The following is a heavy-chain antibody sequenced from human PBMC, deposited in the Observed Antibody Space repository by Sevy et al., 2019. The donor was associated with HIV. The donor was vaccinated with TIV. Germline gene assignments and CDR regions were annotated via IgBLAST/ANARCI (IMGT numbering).Heavy chain of an antibody. CDR3: ARHSGQSLVHYYFAL. CDR2: IYHTGST. D-gene: IGHD6-19*01. V-gene: IGHV4-30-2*01. J-gene: IGHJ2*01. Sequence: SETLSLTCAVSGGSFKSDGYAWSWIRQAPGKSLVWIGYIYHTGSTFYNPSVECRVTISVDRSKNQLSLRLRSVTAADTAVYYSARHSGQSLVHYYFALWGRGTLVTVSS. CDR1: GGSFKSDGYA.